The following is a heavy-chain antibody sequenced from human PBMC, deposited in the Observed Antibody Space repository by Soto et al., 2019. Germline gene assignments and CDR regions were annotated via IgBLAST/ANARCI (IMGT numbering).Heavy chain of an antibody. D-gene: IGHD3-22*01. V-gene: IGHV3-23*01. CDR3: AKDSSRRYYYDSSGYYYNY. Sequence: GGSLSLSGAASGFTVSSDAKSWVRQAPVEVLEWVSAISGSGGSTYYADSVKGRFTISRDNSKNTLYLQMNSLRAEDTAVYYCAKDSSRRYYYDSSGYYYNYWGQGTLVTVSS. J-gene: IGHJ4*02. CDR2: ISGSGGST. CDR1: GFTVSSDA.